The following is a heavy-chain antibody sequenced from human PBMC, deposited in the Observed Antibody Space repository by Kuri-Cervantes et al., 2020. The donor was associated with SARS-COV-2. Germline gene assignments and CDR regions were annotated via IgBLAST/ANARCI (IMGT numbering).Heavy chain of an antibody. D-gene: IGHD3-3*02. V-gene: IGHV3-33*08. CDR1: GFTFRSYA. CDR3: ARDRGRISSRTPNPRYGMDV. Sequence: GESLKVSCAASGFTFRSYAMSWVRQAPGKGLEWVAVIWYDGSNKYYADSVKGRFTISRDNSKNTLYLQMNSLRAEDTAVYYCARDRGRISSRTPNPRYGMDVWGQGTTVTVSS. CDR2: IWYDGSNK. J-gene: IGHJ6*02.